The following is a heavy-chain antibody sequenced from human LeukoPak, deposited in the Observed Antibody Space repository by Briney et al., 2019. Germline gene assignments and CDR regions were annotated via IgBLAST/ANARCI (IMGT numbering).Heavy chain of an antibody. CDR3: ARGRYYGSGSPYYYYGMDV. V-gene: IGHV4-34*01. D-gene: IGHD3-10*01. J-gene: IGHJ6*02. CDR2: INHSGST. Sequence: SETLSLTCAVYGGSFSGYYWSWNRQPPGKGLEWMGEINHSGSTNYNPSLKSRVTISVDPSKNQFSLKLSSVTAADTAVYYCARGRYYGSGSPYYYYGMDVWGQGTTVTVSS. CDR1: GGSFSGYY.